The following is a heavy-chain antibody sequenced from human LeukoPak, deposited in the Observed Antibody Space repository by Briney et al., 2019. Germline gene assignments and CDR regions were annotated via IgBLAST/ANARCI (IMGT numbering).Heavy chain of an antibody. J-gene: IGHJ3*02. CDR1: GGSFSGYY. CDR3: AKSNGYGLVDI. V-gene: IGHV4-34*01. Sequence: PSETLSLTCAVYGGSFSGYYWSWVRQPAGKWLECIGEINHGGSTNYNPSRKSRFTISVDTSKNQFSLKLSSVTAADTAVYYCAKSNGYGLVDIWGQGTMVTVSS. D-gene: IGHD3-10*01. CDR2: INHGGST.